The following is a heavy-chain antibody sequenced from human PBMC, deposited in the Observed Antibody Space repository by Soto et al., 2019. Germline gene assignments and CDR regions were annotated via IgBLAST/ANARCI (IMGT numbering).Heavy chain of an antibody. J-gene: IGHJ6*02. CDR1: GYSFTSYW. V-gene: IGHV5-10-1*01. D-gene: IGHD6-6*01. CDR3: ARSPYSSSAYGMDV. Sequence: GASLKISCKGSGYSFTSYWISWVRQMPGKGLEWLGRIDPSDSYTNYSPSFQGHVTISADKSISTAYLQWSSLKASDTAMYYCARSPYSSSAYGMDVWGQGTTVTVS. CDR2: IDPSDSYT.